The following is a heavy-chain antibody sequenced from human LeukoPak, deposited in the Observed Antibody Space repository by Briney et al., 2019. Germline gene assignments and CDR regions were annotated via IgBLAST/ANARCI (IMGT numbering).Heavy chain of an antibody. D-gene: IGHD6-19*01. CDR2: ISAYNGNT. Sequence: ASVKVSCKASGYTFTSYGISLVRQAPGQGLEWMGWISAYNGNTNYAQKLQGRVTMTTDTSTSTAYMELRSLSSDDTAVYYCARLGLRVAGPDFDYWGQGTLVTVSS. CDR3: ARLGLRVAGPDFDY. CDR1: GYTFTSYG. V-gene: IGHV1-18*01. J-gene: IGHJ4*02.